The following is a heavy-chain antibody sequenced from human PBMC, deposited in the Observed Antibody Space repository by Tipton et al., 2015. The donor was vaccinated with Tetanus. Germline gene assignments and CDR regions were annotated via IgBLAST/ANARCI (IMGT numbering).Heavy chain of an antibody. J-gene: IGHJ4*02. V-gene: IGHV5-51*01. CDR2: IYPGDSDT. D-gene: IGHD2-8*01. Sequence: QLVQPGGEVKKSGESLKISCKGSGYIFNNYWIGWVRQKPGKGLEWMGIIYPGDSDTRYSPSFQGQVTISVDKSINTAYLQWSSLKASDTSVFCCARAHCTDGVCNFDFWGQGALVTVAS. CDR3: ARAHCTDGVCNFDF. CDR1: GYIFNNYW.